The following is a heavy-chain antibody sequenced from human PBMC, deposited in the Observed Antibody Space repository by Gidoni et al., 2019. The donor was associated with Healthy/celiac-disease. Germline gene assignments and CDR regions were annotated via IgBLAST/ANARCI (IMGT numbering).Heavy chain of an antibody. D-gene: IGHD1-1*01. CDR3: ARDGEWSNTTNYYDALDI. CDR2: INQDGNVK. CDR1: GFNFIRSW. J-gene: IGHJ3*02. Sequence: EVQLVESGRGLVQPVGSVVLSCAASGFNFIRSWMLSVRQAPGKGLEGVANINQDGNVKNHMDSVKGRFTISRDNARNLLYLQMNSLTPVDTAMYYCARDGEWSNTTNYYDALDIWGQGTMVTVSS. V-gene: IGHV3-7*05.